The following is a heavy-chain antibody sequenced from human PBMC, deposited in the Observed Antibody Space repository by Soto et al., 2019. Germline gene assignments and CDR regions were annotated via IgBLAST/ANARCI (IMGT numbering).Heavy chain of an antibody. J-gene: IGHJ4*02. Sequence: EVQLLESGGGLVQPGGSLRLSCAASGFTFSSYAMSWFRRAPGKGLEWVSAIGGSGGSTYYADPVKGRFTISRDNSKNTLYLQMNSLRAEDTAVYYCAYSSTPFDYWGQGTLVTVSS. V-gene: IGHV3-23*01. D-gene: IGHD6-13*01. CDR2: IGGSGGST. CDR3: AYSSTPFDY. CDR1: GFTFSSYA.